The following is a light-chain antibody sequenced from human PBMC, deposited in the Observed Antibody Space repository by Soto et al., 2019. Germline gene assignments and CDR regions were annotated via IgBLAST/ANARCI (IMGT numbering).Light chain of an antibody. V-gene: IGKV1-39*01. CDR3: HQSYSTPRT. J-gene: IGKJ1*01. CDR1: QSISSY. Sequence: DIQLTQSPSSLSASVGDRVTITCRASQSISSYLNWYQQKPGKVPKLLIYAASSLQSGVPSGFSGSGSGTDFTLTIRSMQTEDFANKYCHQSYSTPRTFGQGTKVDTK. CDR2: AAS.